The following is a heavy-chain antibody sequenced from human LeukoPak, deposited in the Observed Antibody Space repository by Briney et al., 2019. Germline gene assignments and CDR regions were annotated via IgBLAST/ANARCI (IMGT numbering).Heavy chain of an antibody. CDR3: ARHNAAAGTTHGLSDAFDI. Sequence: SETLSLACTVSGGSISSSSYYWGWIRQPPGKGLEWIGSIYCSGSTYYNPSLKSRVTISVDTSKNQFSLKLSSVTAADTAVYYCARHNAAAGTTHGLSDAFDIWGQGTMVTVSS. J-gene: IGHJ3*02. V-gene: IGHV4-39*01. CDR2: IYCSGST. CDR1: GGSISSSSYY. D-gene: IGHD6-13*01.